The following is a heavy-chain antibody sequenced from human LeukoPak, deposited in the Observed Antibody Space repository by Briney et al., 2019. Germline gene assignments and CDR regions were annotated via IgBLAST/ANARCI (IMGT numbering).Heavy chain of an antibody. D-gene: IGHD5-24*01. CDR3: ASGRGDGYDFDY. CDR2: VYYTGST. V-gene: IGHV4-59*08. Sequence: PSETLSLTCSVSSGFITAYYWSWIRQPPGKGLEWIGYVYYTGSTEYNPSLRSRVTISVDTSKNQFSLKLSSVTAADTAVYYCASGRGDGYDFDYWGQGTLLTVSS. CDR1: SGFITAYY. J-gene: IGHJ4*02.